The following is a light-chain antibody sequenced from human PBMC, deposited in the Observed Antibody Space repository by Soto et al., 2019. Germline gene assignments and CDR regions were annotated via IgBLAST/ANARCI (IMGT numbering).Light chain of an antibody. V-gene: IGLV4-69*01. Sequence: QLVLTQSPAASASLGASVKLTCTLSSGHSSYAIAWHQQQPEKGPRYLMKLNSDGSHSKGDGIPDRFSGSSSGAERYLTISSLQSEDEADYYCQTWGTGIHVVFGGGNKLT. CDR3: QTWGTGIHVV. J-gene: IGLJ2*01. CDR1: SGHSSYA. CDR2: LNSDGSH.